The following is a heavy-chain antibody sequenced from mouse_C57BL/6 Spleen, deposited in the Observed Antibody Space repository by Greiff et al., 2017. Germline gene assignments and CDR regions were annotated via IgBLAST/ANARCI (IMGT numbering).Heavy chain of an antibody. CDR2: IDPSDSYT. J-gene: IGHJ3*01. CDR1: GYTFTSYW. Sequence: VQLQQSGAELVMPGASVKLSCKASGYTFTSYWMHWVKQRPGQGLEWIGEIDPSDSYTNYNQKFKGKSTLTVDKSSSTAYMQLSSLTSEDSAVYYCARGVYDYDGGFAYWGQGTLVTVSA. D-gene: IGHD2-4*01. V-gene: IGHV1-69*01. CDR3: ARGVYDYDGGFAY.